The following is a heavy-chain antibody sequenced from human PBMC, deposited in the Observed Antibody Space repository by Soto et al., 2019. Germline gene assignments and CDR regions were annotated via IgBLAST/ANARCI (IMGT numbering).Heavy chain of an antibody. CDR1: GFTLSTYS. CDR2: ISRTSSRR. V-gene: IGHV3-21*01. CDR3: ATRDCTNGVCPFDR. Sequence: GGSLRLSCAASGFTLSTYSMSWVRQAPGKGLEWVASISRTSSRRYYADSLRGRFTISRDNADNSLFLQMNSLRAEDTAVYYCATRDCTNGVCPFDRWGPGTLVTVSS. J-gene: IGHJ4*02. D-gene: IGHD2-8*01.